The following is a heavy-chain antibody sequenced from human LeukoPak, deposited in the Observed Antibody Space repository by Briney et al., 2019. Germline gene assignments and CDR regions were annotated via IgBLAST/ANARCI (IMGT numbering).Heavy chain of an antibody. J-gene: IGHJ6*03. CDR1: GFTFDDYT. D-gene: IGHD5-12*01. Sequence: PGGSLRLSCAASGFTFDDYTMHWVRQAPGQGMEWVSFISWDGGSTYYADSVKGRFTISRDNSKNSLYLQMNSLRTEDTALYYCAKDASGYDFGYYYYYMDVWGKGTTVTISS. V-gene: IGHV3-43*01. CDR3: AKDASGYDFGYYYYYMDV. CDR2: ISWDGGST.